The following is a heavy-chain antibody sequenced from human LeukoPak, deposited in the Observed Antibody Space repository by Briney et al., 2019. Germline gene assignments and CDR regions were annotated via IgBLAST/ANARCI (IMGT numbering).Heavy chain of an antibody. CDR2: IIPIFGTA. CDR3: ARDRGEPQAYYYYYMDV. CDR1: GGTFSSYA. D-gene: IGHD3-10*01. V-gene: IGHV1-69*13. J-gene: IGHJ6*03. Sequence: GASVKVSCKASGGTFSSYAISWVRQAPGQGLEWMGGIIPIFGTANYAQKFQGRVTITADESTSTAYMELSSLRSEDTAVYYCARDRGEPQAYYYYYMDVWGKGTTVTISS.